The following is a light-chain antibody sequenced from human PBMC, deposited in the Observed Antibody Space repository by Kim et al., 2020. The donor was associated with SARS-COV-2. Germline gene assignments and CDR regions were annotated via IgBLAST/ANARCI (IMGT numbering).Light chain of an antibody. Sequence: APEERTTLSCTASQSVSSNLAWYQQKPGQAPRLLIYGASTRATGIPARFSGSGSGTEFTLTISSLQSEDFAVYYCQQYNNWPPWTFGQGTKVDIK. CDR3: QQYNNWPPWT. CDR2: GAS. J-gene: IGKJ1*01. V-gene: IGKV3-15*01. CDR1: QSVSSN.